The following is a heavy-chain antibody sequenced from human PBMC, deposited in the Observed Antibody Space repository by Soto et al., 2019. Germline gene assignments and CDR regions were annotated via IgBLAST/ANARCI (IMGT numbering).Heavy chain of an antibody. CDR2: ISPLKGRT. Sequence: QVQLVQSGPDLKRPGASMKVSCKASGYTFTSYGISWVRQAPGQGLEWMAWISPLKGRTQYSQKAQGRVTLSTDTSSNTGQKEMANLEVYDKGGYLRCDGFGYPPGKLKHWGQGTLVTVS. CDR1: GYTFTSYG. CDR3: CDGFGYPPGKLKH. D-gene: IGHD3-10*01. J-gene: IGHJ1*01. V-gene: IGHV1-18*04.